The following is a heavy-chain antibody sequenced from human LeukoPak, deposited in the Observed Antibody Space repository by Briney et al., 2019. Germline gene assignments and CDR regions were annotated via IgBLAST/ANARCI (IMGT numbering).Heavy chain of an antibody. CDR2: IVSSGGTT. V-gene: IGHV3-23*01. CDR1: GFTFSSYA. J-gene: IGHJ4*02. Sequence: GGSLRLSCAASGFTFSSYAMSWVRQAPGKGLEWASAIVSSGGTTYYADSVKGRFTIPRDNSKNTLYLQMNSLRAEDTAVYYCAKRLPYYFDYWGQGTLVTVSS. CDR3: AKRLPYYFDY.